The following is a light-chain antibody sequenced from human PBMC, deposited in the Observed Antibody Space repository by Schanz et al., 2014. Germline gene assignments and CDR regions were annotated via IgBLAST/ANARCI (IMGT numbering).Light chain of an antibody. CDR3: QQYGPSLLT. CDR2: GAS. V-gene: IGKV3-20*01. Sequence: EAVLTQSPGTLSLSPGERATLSCRASQSVRSRNLAWYQQKPGQAPRLLIYGASRRAPGIPDRFSGSGSGSDFTLTISRLDPEDFAVYFCQQYGPSLLTFGPGTKVDIK. J-gene: IGKJ3*01. CDR1: QSVRSRN.